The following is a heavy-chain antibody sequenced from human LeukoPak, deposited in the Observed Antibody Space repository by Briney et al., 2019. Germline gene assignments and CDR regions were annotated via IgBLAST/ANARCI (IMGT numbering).Heavy chain of an antibody. Sequence: GGSLRLSCAASGFTFSSYAMHWVRQAPGKGLEWVAVISYDGSNKYYADSVKGRFTISRDNSKNTLYLQMNSLRAEDTAVYYCAREPTVTTSWNYYYGMGVWGQGTTVTVSS. CDR2: ISYDGSNK. D-gene: IGHD4-17*01. J-gene: IGHJ6*02. V-gene: IGHV3-30-3*01. CDR1: GFTFSSYA. CDR3: AREPTVTTSWNYYYGMGV.